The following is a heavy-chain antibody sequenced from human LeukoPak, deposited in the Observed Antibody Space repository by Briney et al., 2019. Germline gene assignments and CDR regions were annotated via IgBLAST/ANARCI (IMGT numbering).Heavy chain of an antibody. Sequence: ASVKVSCKGSGYTFTSYVISWVRQAPGQGLEWMGWISAYNSKTDYAQNLQGRVTMTTDTSTSTAYMELRSLRSDDTAVYYCAIAQIVVLPASMARALNWFDPWGQGTLVTVSS. V-gene: IGHV1-18*01. CDR3: AIAQIVVLPASMARALNWFDP. CDR2: ISAYNSKT. CDR1: GYTFTSYV. D-gene: IGHD2-2*01. J-gene: IGHJ5*02.